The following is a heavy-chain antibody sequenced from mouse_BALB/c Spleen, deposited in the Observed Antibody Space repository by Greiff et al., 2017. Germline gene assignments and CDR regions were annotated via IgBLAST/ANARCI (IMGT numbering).Heavy chain of an antibody. J-gene: IGHJ3*01. Sequence: QVQLQQSGAELVRPGTSVKVSCKASGYAFTNYLIKWVKQRPGQGLEWIGVINPGSGGTNYNEKFKGKATLTADKSSSTAYMQLSSLTSGDSAVYFCGRGGGSFAYWGQGTLVTVS. CDR1: GYAFTNYL. CDR3: GRGGGSFAY. V-gene: IGHV1-54*01. CDR2: INPGSGGT.